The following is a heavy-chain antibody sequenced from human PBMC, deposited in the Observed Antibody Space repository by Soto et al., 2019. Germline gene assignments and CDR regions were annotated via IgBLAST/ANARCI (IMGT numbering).Heavy chain of an antibody. J-gene: IGHJ4*02. Sequence: PSETLSLTCAVSGGSISSSNWWSWVRQPPGKGLEWIGEIYHSGSTNYNPSLKSRVTISVDKSKNQFSLKLSSVTAADTAVYYCARDGKYSSGWSGSEILGFDYWGQGTLVTVSS. CDR2: IYHSGST. CDR3: ARDGKYSSGWSGSEILGFDY. V-gene: IGHV4-4*02. D-gene: IGHD6-19*01. CDR1: GGSISSSNW.